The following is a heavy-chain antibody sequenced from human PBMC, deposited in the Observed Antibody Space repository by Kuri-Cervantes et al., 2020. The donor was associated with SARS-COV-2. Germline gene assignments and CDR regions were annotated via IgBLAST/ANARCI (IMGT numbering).Heavy chain of an antibody. CDR1: GFTFSSYD. Sequence: GESLKISCAASGFTFSSYDMHWVRQATGKGLEWVSAIGTAGDTYYPGSVKGRFTISRENAKNSLYLQMNSLRAGDTAVYYCARTDYGDYQVLKRSFDYWGQGTLVTVSS. CDR3: ARTDYGDYQVLKRSFDY. J-gene: IGHJ4*02. D-gene: IGHD4-17*01. CDR2: IGTAGDT. V-gene: IGHV3-13*01.